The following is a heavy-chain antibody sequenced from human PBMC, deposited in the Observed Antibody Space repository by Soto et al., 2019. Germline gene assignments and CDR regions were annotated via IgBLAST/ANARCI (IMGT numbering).Heavy chain of an antibody. CDR2: IYYSGST. D-gene: IGHD1-26*01. J-gene: IGHJ4*02. CDR1: GGSISSGGYY. Sequence: QVQLQESGPGLVKPSQTLSLTCTVSGGSISSGGYYWSWIRQHPGKGLEWIGYIYYSGSTYYNPSLQGGVTISVDTCKNQFSLKLSSVTAAAAAVYYCASVWELYVDYWGQGTLVTVSS. V-gene: IGHV4-31*03. CDR3: ASVWELYVDY.